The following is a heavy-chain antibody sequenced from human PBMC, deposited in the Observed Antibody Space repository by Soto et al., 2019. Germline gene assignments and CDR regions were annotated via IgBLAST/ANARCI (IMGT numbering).Heavy chain of an antibody. V-gene: IGHV1-18*01. D-gene: IGHD4-17*01. J-gene: IGHJ4*02. CDR2: ISAYNGNT. CDR1: GYTFTSYG. CDR3: ARDEGNDYGDYVSPTFDY. Sequence: GASVKVSCKASGYTFTSYGISWVRQAPGQGLEWMGWISAYNGNTNYAQKLQGRVTMTTDTSTSTAYMELRSLRSDDTAVYYCARDEGNDYGDYVSPTFDYWGQGTLVTVSS.